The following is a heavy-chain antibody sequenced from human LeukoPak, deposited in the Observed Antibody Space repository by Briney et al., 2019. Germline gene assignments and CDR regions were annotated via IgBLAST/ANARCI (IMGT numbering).Heavy chain of an antibody. CDR2: IYYSGST. J-gene: IGHJ3*02. CDR3: ARQGAGGRAFDI. Sequence: SETLSHTCTVSDGSISSSLYYWGWIRQPPGKGLEWIGIIYYSGSTYYNPSLKSRVTISVETSKNQVSLRLSSVTAADTAVYYCARQGAGGRAFDIWGQGTMVTVSS. CDR1: DGSISSSLYY. V-gene: IGHV4-39*01. D-gene: IGHD6-19*01.